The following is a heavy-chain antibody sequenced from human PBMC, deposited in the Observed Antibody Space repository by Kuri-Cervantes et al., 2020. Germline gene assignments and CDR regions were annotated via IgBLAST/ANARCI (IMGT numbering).Heavy chain of an antibody. V-gene: IGHV3-52*01. CDR1: GFTFSSSW. CDR3: ARADSGSYFGY. J-gene: IGHJ4*02. D-gene: IGHD1-26*01. Sequence: GESLKISCAASGFTFSSSWMHWVCQAPEKGLEWVADIKCDGSEKYYVDSVKGRLTISRDNAKNSLYLQVNSLRAEDMTVYYCARADSGSYFGYWGQGTLVTVSS. CDR2: IKCDGSEK.